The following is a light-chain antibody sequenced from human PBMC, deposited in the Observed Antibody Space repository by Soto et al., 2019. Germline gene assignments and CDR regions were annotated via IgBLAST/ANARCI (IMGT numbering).Light chain of an antibody. CDR1: QSVRSNC. CDR3: QQYGRPPQT. Sequence: EIVLTQSPGTLSLSPGERATLSCRASQSVRSNCLAWYQHKPGQAPRLLIYGTSSRATDIPDRFTGSGSGTDFTLTISRLEPEDFAVYSCQQYGRPPQTFXQGTKVDIK. CDR2: GTS. J-gene: IGKJ1*01. V-gene: IGKV3-20*01.